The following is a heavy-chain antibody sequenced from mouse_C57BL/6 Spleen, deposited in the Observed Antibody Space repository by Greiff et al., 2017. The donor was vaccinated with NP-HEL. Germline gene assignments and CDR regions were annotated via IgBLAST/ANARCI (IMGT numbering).Heavy chain of an antibody. V-gene: IGHV1-26*01. J-gene: IGHJ2*01. CDR2: INPNNGGT. Sequence: VQLQQSGPELVKPGASVKISCKASGYTFTDYYMNWVKQSHGKSLEWIGDINPNNGGTSYNQKFKGKATLTVDKSSSTAYMELRSLTSEDSAVSYCASPIYSHYDYWGQGTTLTVSS. CDR1: GYTFTDYY. D-gene: IGHD2-5*01. CDR3: ASPIYSHYDY.